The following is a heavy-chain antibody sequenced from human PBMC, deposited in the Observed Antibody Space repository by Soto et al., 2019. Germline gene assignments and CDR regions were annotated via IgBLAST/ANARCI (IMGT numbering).Heavy chain of an antibody. CDR2: IYSGGST. V-gene: IGHV3-66*01. D-gene: IGHD6-13*01. CDR1: GFTVSSNS. J-gene: IGHJ6*03. CDR3: ARGEQLDDYYYYYMDV. Sequence: EVQLVESGGGLVQPGGSLRLSCAASGFTVSSNSMSWVRQAPGKGLEWVSVIYSGGSTYYADSVKGRFTISRDNSKNTLYLQMNSLRAEDTAVYYCARGEQLDDYYYYYMDVWGKGTTVTVSS.